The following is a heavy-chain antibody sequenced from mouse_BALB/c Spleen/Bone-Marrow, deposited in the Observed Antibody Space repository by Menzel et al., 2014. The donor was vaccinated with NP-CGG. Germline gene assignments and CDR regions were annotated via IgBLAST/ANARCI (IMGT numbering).Heavy chain of an antibody. V-gene: IGHV5-9-3*01. J-gene: IGHJ2*01. CDR2: ISSGGSYT. Sequence: DVKLVESGGGLVKPGGSLKLSCAASGFTFSSYAMSWVRQTPEKRLEWVATISSGGSYTYYPDSVKGRFTISRDNAKNTLYLQMSSLRSEDTAMYYRARHGITRLLDYWGQGTTLTVSS. CDR3: ARHGITRLLDY. CDR1: GFTFSSYA. D-gene: IGHD2-4*01.